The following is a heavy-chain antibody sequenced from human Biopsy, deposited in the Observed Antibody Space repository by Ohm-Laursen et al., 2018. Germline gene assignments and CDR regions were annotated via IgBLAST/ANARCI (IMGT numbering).Heavy chain of an antibody. CDR3: ARNKPGSSSGSDFDY. CDR1: GFTFRNYA. J-gene: IGHJ4*02. Sequence: GSLRLSCAASGFTFRNYALHWVRQAPGKGLEHVSTISSNGGGRFYANSVKGRFTIPRDNSKNTLYLQMDSLRTEDMAVYYCARNKPGSSSGSDFDYWGQGTLVTVSS. V-gene: IGHV3-64*01. D-gene: IGHD6-6*01. CDR2: ISSNGGGR.